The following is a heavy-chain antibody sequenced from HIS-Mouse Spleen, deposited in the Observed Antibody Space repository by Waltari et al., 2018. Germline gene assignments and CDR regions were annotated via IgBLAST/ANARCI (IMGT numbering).Heavy chain of an antibody. CDR1: GFTFDHYA. J-gene: IGHJ4*02. D-gene: IGHD3-3*01. V-gene: IGHV3-9*01. CDR2: ISWNSGSI. CDR3: AKGPYYDFWSGYYLDY. Sequence: VQLVVSGGGVVQPGRSLRLSCAAPGFTFDHYAMRWLGQAPGKGLEWVSGISWNSGSIGYADSVKGRFTISRDNAKNSLYLQMNSLRAEDTALYYCAKGPYYDFWSGYYLDYWGQGTLVTVSS.